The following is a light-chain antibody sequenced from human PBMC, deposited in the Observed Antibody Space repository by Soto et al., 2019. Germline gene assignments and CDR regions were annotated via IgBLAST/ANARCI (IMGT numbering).Light chain of an antibody. CDR2: KAS. CDR3: QQYNSYLIT. Sequence: DIQMTQSPSTLSASVGDRVTITCRASQSISTWLAWYQQKPGKAPKLLIYKASSLQSGVPSRFSGSGSGTEFTLTISSLQPDDFATYYCQQYNSYLITFGQGTRLGL. V-gene: IGKV1-5*03. CDR1: QSISTW. J-gene: IGKJ5*01.